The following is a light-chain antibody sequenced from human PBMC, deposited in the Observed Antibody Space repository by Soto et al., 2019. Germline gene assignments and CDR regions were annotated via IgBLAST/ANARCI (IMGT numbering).Light chain of an antibody. J-gene: IGLJ1*01. CDR3: ASYAGTKLFV. Sequence: QSVLTQPPSASGSPGQSLTISCTVTSSDVGGYNYVSWYQQRPGKAPKLVIYEVTKRPSGVPDRFSGSKSGSTASLTVSGLQADDEAEYYCASYAGTKLFVFGSGTKVTVL. V-gene: IGLV2-8*01. CDR2: EVT. CDR1: SSDVGGYNY.